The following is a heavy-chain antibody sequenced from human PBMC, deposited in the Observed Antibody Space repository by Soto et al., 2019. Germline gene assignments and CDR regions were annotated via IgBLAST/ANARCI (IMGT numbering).Heavy chain of an antibody. V-gene: IGHV4-4*02. CDR2: IYYIGNT. CDR3: ARDPSYGGNAHFDY. Sequence: SETLSLTCGVSGGSISNNNWWSWLRQPPGKGLEWIGDIYYIGNTNYNPSLKSRVTISIDTSKNQFSLKLSSVTAADTAVYYCARDPSYGGNAHFDYWGQGTLVTVSS. D-gene: IGHD4-17*01. J-gene: IGHJ4*02. CDR1: GGSISNNNW.